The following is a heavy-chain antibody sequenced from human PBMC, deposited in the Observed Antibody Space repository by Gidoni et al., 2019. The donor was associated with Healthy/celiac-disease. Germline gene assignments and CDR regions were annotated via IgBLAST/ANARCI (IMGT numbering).Heavy chain of an antibody. J-gene: IGHJ6*02. V-gene: IGHV4-34*01. CDR3: ARGVDTAMVPRDEAITYYYYYGMDV. D-gene: IGHD5-18*01. CDR1: GGSFSGYY. Sequence: QVQLQQWGAGLLKPSETLSLTCAVYGGSFSGYYWSWIRQPPGKGLEWIGEINHSGSTNYNPSLKSRVTISVDTSKNQFSLKLSSVTAADTAVYYCARGVDTAMVPRDEAITYYYYYGMDVWGQGTTVTVSS. CDR2: INHSGST.